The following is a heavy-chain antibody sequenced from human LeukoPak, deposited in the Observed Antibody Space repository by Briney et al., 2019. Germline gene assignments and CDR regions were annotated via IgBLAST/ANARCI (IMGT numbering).Heavy chain of an antibody. D-gene: IGHD1-7*01. CDR3: VRDGGGTTPYDC. CDR1: GFLVSSCG. Sequence: GGSLRLSCAASGFLVSSCGMHWVRQAPGKGLEWVGVIWSNGNNKYYADSVKGRFTISRDNSKNTLYLQMDSLRVGDTAVYYCVRDGGGTTPYDCWGQGTLVTVSS. V-gene: IGHV3-33*01. J-gene: IGHJ4*02. CDR2: IWSNGNNK.